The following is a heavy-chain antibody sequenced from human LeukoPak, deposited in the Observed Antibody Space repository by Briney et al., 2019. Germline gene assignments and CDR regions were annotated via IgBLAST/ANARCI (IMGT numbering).Heavy chain of an antibody. CDR2: IYYSGST. D-gene: IGHD2-2*01. V-gene: IGHV4-59*11. CDR1: VGSISSHY. CDR3: ARDNVVVVPAATYNWFAP. Sequence: SETLSLTCTVSVGSISSHYWSWIRQPPGKGREGIGYIYYSGSTNYNPSLKSRVTISVDTSKNQFSLKLSSVTAADTAVYYYARDNVVVVPAATYNWFAPWGQGTLVTVSS. J-gene: IGHJ5*02.